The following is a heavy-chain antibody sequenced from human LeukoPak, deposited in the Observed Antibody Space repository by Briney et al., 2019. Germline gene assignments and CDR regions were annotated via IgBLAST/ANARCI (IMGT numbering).Heavy chain of an antibody. V-gene: IGHV3-64*01. CDR2: ISSNGGST. D-gene: IGHD1-7*01. J-gene: IGHJ5*02. Sequence: GGSLRLSCAASGFTFKTYTMHWVRQAPGKGLEYVSAISSNGGSTYYANSVKGRFTISRDNAKNSLYLQMNSLRAEDTAVYYCARVRITGTPFDPWGQGTLVTVSS. CDR1: GFTFKTYT. CDR3: ARVRITGTPFDP.